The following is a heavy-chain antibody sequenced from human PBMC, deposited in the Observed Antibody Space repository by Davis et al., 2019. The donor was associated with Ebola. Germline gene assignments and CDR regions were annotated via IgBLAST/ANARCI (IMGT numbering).Heavy chain of an antibody. V-gene: IGHV1-69*13. D-gene: IGHD6-13*01. CDR1: GYTFITYY. CDR2: IIPIFGTA. Sequence: SVKVSCKASGYTFITYYMHWVRQAPGQGLEWMGGIIPIFGTANYAQKFQGRVTITADESTSTAYMELSSLRSEDTAVYYCARGFRSSSWVRDAFDIWGQGTMVTVSS. CDR3: ARGFRSSSWVRDAFDI. J-gene: IGHJ3*02.